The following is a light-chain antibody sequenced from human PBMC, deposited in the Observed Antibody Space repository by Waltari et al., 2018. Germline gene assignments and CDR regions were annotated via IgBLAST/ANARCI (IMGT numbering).Light chain of an antibody. CDR1: QSVLYSSNNKNY. CDR3: QQYYSTPWT. V-gene: IGKV4-1*01. Sequence: DIVMTQSPDSLAVSLGERATINCKSSQSVLYSSNNKNYLAWYQQKPRQPPTRLIYWASTRESGVPDRFSGSGSGTDFTLTISSLQAEDVAVYYCQQYYSTPWTFGQGTKVEIK. J-gene: IGKJ1*01. CDR2: WAS.